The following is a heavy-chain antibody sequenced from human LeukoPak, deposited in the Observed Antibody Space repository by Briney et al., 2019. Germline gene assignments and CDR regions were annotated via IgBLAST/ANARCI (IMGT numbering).Heavy chain of an antibody. CDR2: INHSGST. V-gene: IGHV4-34*01. CDR3: ARFGGGYYYYGTDV. J-gene: IGHJ6*04. CDR1: GGSFSGYY. Sequence: SETLSLTCAVYGGSFSGYYWSWIRQPPGKGLEWIGEINHSGSTNYNPSLKSRVTISVDTSKNQFSLKLSSVTAADTAVYYCARFGGGYYYYGTDVWGKGTTVTVSS. D-gene: IGHD3-16*01.